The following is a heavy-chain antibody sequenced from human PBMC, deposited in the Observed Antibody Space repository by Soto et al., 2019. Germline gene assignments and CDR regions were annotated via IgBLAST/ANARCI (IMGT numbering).Heavy chain of an antibody. D-gene: IGHD1-26*01. Sequence: PSETLSLTCTVSGGSISSYYWSWIRQPPGKGLQYIGEIYHSGSTNYNPSLKSRVTISVDKSKNQFSLKLSSVTAADTAVYYCARVSGSYYYGMDVWGQGTTVTVSS. J-gene: IGHJ6*02. CDR2: IYHSGST. V-gene: IGHV4-59*12. CDR3: ARVSGSYYYGMDV. CDR1: GGSISSYY.